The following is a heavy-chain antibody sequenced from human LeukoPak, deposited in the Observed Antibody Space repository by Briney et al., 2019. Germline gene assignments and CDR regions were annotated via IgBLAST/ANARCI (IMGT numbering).Heavy chain of an antibody. J-gene: IGHJ6*03. CDR2: IYYSGST. CDR1: GGSISSGDYY. Sequence: PSQTLSLTCTVSGGSISSGDYYWIWIRQPRGKGLEWIGYIYYSGSTYYNPSLKSRVTISVDTSKNQFSLKLSSVTAADTAVYYWAREGSSGYYLYYYYMDVWGKGTTVTVSS. CDR3: AREGSSGYYLYYYYMDV. V-gene: IGHV4-30-4*08. D-gene: IGHD3-22*01.